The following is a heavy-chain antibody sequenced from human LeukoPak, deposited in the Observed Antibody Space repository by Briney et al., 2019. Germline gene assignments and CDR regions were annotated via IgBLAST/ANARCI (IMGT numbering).Heavy chain of an antibody. V-gene: IGHV1-18*01. CDR2: ISAFIGNT. J-gene: IGHJ4*02. CDR3: ARDITMVRGVIVPIGY. CDR1: GYTFTSSG. Sequence: GSVKVSCKASGYTFTSSGISCVRQAPGQRLEWMGWISAFIGNTNYAQKLQGRVTMTTDTSTSTAYMELRSLRSDDTAVYYCARDITMVRGVIVPIGYWGQGTLVTVSS. D-gene: IGHD3-10*01.